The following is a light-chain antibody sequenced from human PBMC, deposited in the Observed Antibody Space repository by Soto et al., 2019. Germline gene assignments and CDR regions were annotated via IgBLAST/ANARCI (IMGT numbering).Light chain of an antibody. CDR1: QGISSA. Sequence: AIQLTQSPSSLSASVGDRVTITCRASQGISSALAWYQQKPGKAPKVLIYDASSLESGVPSRFSGSESGTDFTLTISSLQPEDFATYYCQQFNSYPHTFGQVTKLEIK. J-gene: IGKJ2*01. CDR2: DAS. V-gene: IGKV1-13*02. CDR3: QQFNSYPHT.